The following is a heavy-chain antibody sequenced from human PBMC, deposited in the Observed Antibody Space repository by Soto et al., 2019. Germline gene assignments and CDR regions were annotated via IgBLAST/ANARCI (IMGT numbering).Heavy chain of an antibody. CDR2: ISAYNGNT. V-gene: IGHV1-18*01. Sequence: ASVKVSCKASGYALTSYGISWVRQAPGQGLEWMGWISAYNGNTNYAQKLQGRVTMTTDTSTSTAYMELRSLRSDDTAVYYCATTGVATIRDAIDIWGQGTMVTVSS. D-gene: IGHD5-12*01. CDR1: GYALTSYG. CDR3: ATTGVATIRDAIDI. J-gene: IGHJ3*02.